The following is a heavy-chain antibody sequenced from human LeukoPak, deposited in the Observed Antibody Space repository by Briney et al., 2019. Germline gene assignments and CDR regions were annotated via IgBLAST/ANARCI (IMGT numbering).Heavy chain of an antibody. Sequence: GGSLRLSCAAFGFTFSSYAMHWVRQAPGKGLEWVAVISYDGSNKYYADSVKGRFTISRDNSKNTLYLQMNSLRAEDTAVYYCARVGVVPAAFDYWGQGTLVTVSS. CDR1: GFTFSSYA. CDR3: ARVGVVPAAFDY. D-gene: IGHD2-2*01. CDR2: ISYDGSNK. J-gene: IGHJ4*02. V-gene: IGHV3-30-3*01.